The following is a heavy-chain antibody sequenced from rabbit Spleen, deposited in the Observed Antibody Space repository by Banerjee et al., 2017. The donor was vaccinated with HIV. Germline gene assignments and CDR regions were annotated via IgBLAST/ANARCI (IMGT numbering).Heavy chain of an antibody. Sequence: QEQLVESGGGLVQPGGSLTLTCTASGFSFSDKAVMCWVRQAPGKGLEWIACINAVFGITYYANWVSGRFSISRENAQNTVFLQMTSLTAADTATYFCARDGAGGTYFALWGQGTLVTVS. CDR3: ARDGAGGTYFAL. D-gene: IGHD8-1*01. CDR1: GFSFSDKA. CDR2: INAVFGIT. V-gene: IGHV1S47*01. J-gene: IGHJ3*01.